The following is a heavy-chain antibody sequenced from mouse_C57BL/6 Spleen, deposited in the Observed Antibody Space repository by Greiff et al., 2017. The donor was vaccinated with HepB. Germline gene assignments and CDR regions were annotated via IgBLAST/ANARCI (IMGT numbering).Heavy chain of an antibody. V-gene: IGHV5-15*04. CDR2: ISNLAYSI. D-gene: IGHD2-3*01. CDR3: ARRRDGYYAMDY. J-gene: IGHJ4*01. CDR1: GFTFSDYG. Sequence: EVKLEESGGGLVQPGGSLKLSCAASGFTFSDYGMAWVRQAPRKGPEWVAFISNLAYSIYYADTVTGRFTISRENAKNTLYLEMSSLRSEDTAMYYCARRRDGYYAMDYWGQGTSVTVSS.